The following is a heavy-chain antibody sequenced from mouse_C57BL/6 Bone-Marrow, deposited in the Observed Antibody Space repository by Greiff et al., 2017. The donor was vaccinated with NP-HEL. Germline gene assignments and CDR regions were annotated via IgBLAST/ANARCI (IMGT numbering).Heavy chain of an antibody. CDR2: ISSGGSYT. V-gene: IGHV5-6*01. CDR3: ARQGITTVVPDY. CDR1: GFTFSSYG. J-gene: IGHJ2*01. D-gene: IGHD1-1*01. Sequence: EVQGVESGGDLVKPGGSLKLSCAASGFTFSSYGMSWVRQTPDKRLEWVATISSGGSYTYYPDSVKGRFTISRDNAKNTLYLQMSSLKSEDTAMYYCARQGITTVVPDYWGQGTTLTVSS.